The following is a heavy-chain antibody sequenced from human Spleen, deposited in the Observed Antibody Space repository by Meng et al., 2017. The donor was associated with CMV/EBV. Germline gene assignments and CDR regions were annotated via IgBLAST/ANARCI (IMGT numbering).Heavy chain of an antibody. CDR2: IWYDGSNK. CDR1: GFTFSSYA. Sequence: GGSLRLSCAASGFTFSSYAMHWVRQAPGKGLEWVALIWYDGSNKWYADSVKGRFTISRDNSKNTMSLQMNSLRAEDTAVYYCAKDGTAYYGLDVWGQGTTVTVSS. V-gene: IGHV3-33*06. CDR3: AKDGTAYYGLDV. J-gene: IGHJ6*02.